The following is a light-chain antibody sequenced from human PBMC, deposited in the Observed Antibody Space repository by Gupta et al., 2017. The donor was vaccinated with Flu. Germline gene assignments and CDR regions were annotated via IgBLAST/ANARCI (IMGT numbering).Light chain of an antibody. CDR1: SSDVGSSNY. V-gene: IGLV2-14*03. CDR3: SSYTSTNTFYV. CDR2: DVS. Sequence: QSALTQPAPVSGSPGQSIPISCTGTSSDVGSSNYVSWYQKHPGKAPKLIIFDVSNRPSGVSSRFSGSKSGNTASLTISGLQADDETDYYCSSYTSTNTFYVFGSGTKVTVL. J-gene: IGLJ1*01.